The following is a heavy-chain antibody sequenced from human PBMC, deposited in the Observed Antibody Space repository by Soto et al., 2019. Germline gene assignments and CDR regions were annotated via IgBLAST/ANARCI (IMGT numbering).Heavy chain of an antibody. CDR3: ARDSGIAVAKYYFDY. CDR1: GFTFSSYS. Sequence: GGSLRLSCAASGFTFSSYSMNWVRQAPGKGLEWVSSISSSSSYIYYADSVKGRFTISRDNAKNSLYLQMNSLRAEDTAVYYCARDSGIAVAKYYFDYWGQGTLVTVSS. CDR2: ISSSSSYI. D-gene: IGHD6-19*01. V-gene: IGHV3-21*01. J-gene: IGHJ4*02.